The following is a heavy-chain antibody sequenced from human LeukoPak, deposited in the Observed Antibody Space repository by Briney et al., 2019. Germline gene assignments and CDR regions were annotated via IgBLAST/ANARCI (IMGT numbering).Heavy chain of an antibody. Sequence: GGSLRLSCAASGFTFSSYGMHWVRQAPGKGLEWVAVISYDGSNKYYADSVKGRFTISRDNSKNTLYLQMNSLRAEDTAVYYCAKGDFDYWGQGTLVTVSS. CDR2: ISYDGSNK. J-gene: IGHJ4*02. CDR1: GFTFSSYG. V-gene: IGHV3-30*18. CDR3: AKGDFDY.